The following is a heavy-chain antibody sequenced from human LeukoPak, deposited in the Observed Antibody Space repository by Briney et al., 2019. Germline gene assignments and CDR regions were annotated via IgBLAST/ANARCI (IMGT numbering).Heavy chain of an antibody. CDR2: MNPNSGNT. J-gene: IGHJ5*02. D-gene: IGHD2-15*01. Sequence: ASVKVSCKASGYTFTSYDINWVRQATGQGLEWMGWMNPNSGNTGYAQKFQGRVTMTRNTSISTAYMELSSLRSEDTAAYYCARGYGVVVAAIGHWFDPWGQGTLVTVSS. V-gene: IGHV1-8*02. CDR1: GYTFTSYD. CDR3: ARGYGVVVAAIGHWFDP.